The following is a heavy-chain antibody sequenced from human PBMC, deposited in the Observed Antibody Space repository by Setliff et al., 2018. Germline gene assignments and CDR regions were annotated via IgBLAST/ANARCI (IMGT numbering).Heavy chain of an antibody. CDR2: FSSRNDYI. CDR1: GFSFSNYA. J-gene: IGHJ5*01. V-gene: IGHV3-21*01. CDR3: ARSPGWIPWFDS. D-gene: IGHD5-18*01. Sequence: KPGGSLSLSCEASGFSFSNYAMNWVRQAPGKGLEWVASFSSRNDYIYHADSVKGRFTISRDNAKTSLYLQMDSLRVEDTAVYFCARSPGWIPWFDSWGQGTLVTVSS.